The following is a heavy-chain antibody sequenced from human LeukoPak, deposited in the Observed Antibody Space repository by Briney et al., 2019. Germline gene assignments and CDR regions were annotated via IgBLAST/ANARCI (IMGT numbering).Heavy chain of an antibody. Sequence: PGRSLRLSCAASGFTFSSYGMHWVRQAPGKGLEWVAVIWYDGSNKYYADSVKGRFTISRDNSKNTLYLQMNSLRAEDTAVYYCAKELWGSGSYGVAYYMDVWGKGTTVTVS. D-gene: IGHD3-10*01. J-gene: IGHJ6*03. CDR2: IWYDGSNK. CDR1: GFTFSSYG. CDR3: AKELWGSGSYGVAYYMDV. V-gene: IGHV3-33*06.